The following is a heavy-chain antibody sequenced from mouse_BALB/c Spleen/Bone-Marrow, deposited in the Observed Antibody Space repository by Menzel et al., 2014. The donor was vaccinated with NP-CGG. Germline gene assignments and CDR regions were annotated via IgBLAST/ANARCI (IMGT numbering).Heavy chain of an antibody. CDR3: TRDEDYDSLFDY. Sequence: EVKLVESGGGLVKPGGSLKLSCAASGFTFSSYTMSWVRQTPEKRLEWVASISSGGSYTYYPDSVKGRFTISRDNAKNTLSLQMSSLNSEDTPVYYCTRDEDYDSLFDYWGQGTALTVSS. V-gene: IGHV5-6-4*01. CDR2: ISSGGSYT. D-gene: IGHD2-4*01. J-gene: IGHJ2*01. CDR1: GFTFSSYT.